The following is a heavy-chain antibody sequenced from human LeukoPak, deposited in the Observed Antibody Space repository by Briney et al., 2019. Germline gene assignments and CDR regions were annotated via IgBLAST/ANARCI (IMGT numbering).Heavy chain of an antibody. D-gene: IGHD3-22*01. J-gene: IGHJ4*02. CDR3: ARDSGTYYYDSSGYLSDY. CDR2: ISAYNGNT. Sequence: ASVTVSCKASGGTFTSYGISWVRQAPGQGLEWMGWISAYNGNTNYAQKLQGRVTMTTDTSTSTAYMELRSLRSDDTAVYYCARDSGTYYYDSSGYLSDYWGQGTLVTVSS. V-gene: IGHV1-18*01. CDR1: GGTFTSYG.